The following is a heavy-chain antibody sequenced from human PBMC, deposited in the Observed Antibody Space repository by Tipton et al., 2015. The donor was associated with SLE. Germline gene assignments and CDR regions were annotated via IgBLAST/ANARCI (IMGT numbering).Heavy chain of an antibody. J-gene: IGHJ4*02. CDR2: VHHSGST. D-gene: IGHD6-19*01. CDR1: GDSISGHY. V-gene: IGHV4-38-2*02. Sequence: LRLSCTVSGDSISGHYRSWIRQPPGMGLEWIGSVHHSGSTDYNPSLKSRVIMSVDTSKNQFSLNLISVTAADTAVYYCARLPRSGGWYEDYWGQGILVTVSS. CDR3: ARLPRSGGWYEDY.